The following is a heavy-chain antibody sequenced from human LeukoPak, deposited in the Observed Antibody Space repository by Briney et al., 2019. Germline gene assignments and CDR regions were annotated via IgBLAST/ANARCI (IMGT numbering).Heavy chain of an antibody. D-gene: IGHD3-22*01. V-gene: IGHV1-24*01. CDR1: GYTLTELS. CDR3: ATGGYYDSNGYYGFDY. Sequence: ASVKVSCTVSGYTLTELSMHWVRQAPGKGLEWMGGFDPEDGETIYAQKFQGRVTMTEDTSTDTAYMELSSLRSEDTAVYYCATGGYYDSNGYYGFDYWGQGTLVTVSS. J-gene: IGHJ4*02. CDR2: FDPEDGET.